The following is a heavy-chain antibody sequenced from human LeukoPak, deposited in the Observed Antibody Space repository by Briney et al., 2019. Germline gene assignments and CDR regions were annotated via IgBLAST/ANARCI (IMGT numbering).Heavy chain of an antibody. V-gene: IGHV3-53*01. D-gene: IGHD5-18*01. CDR1: GFTVSSNY. CDR2: IYSGGST. Sequence: GGSLRLSCAASGFTVSSNYMSWVRQAPGKGLEWVSVIYSGGSTYYADSVKGRFTISRDNSKNTLYLQMNSLRAEDTAVYYCAKDGENVDTALYYFDYWGQGTLVTVSS. CDR3: AKDGENVDTALYYFDY. J-gene: IGHJ4*02.